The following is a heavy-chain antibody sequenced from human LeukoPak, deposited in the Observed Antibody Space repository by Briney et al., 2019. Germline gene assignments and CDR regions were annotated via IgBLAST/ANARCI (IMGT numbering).Heavy chain of an antibody. CDR1: GFTFSSYG. CDR2: INHSGST. D-gene: IGHD5-24*01. J-gene: IGHJ4*02. CDR3: ARARGYNSYYFDY. Sequence: PGGSLRLSCAASGFTFSSYGMHWVRQPPGKGLEWIGEINHSGSTNYNPSLKSRVTISVDTSKNQFSLKLSSVTAADTAVYYCARARGYNSYYFDYWGQGTLVTVSS. V-gene: IGHV4-34*01.